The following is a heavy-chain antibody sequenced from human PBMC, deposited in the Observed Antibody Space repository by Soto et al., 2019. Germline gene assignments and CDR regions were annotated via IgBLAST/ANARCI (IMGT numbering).Heavy chain of an antibody. J-gene: IGHJ4*02. CDR2: IYYSGST. CDR1: GGSISSYD. CDR3: ARRWGFTFDY. D-gene: IGHD1-26*01. V-gene: IGHV4-59*08. Sequence: SETLSLTCSVSGGSISSYDWSWIRQPPGKGLEWIGYIYYSGSTNYNPSLKSRVTISVDTSKNQFSLKLSSVTAADTAVYYCARRWGFTFDYWGQGTLVTVSS.